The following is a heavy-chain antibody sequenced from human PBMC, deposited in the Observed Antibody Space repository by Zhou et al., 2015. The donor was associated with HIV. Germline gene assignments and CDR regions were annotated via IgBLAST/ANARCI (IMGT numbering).Heavy chain of an antibody. D-gene: IGHD5-18*01. CDR3: AREERTAMVTDY. J-gene: IGHJ4*02. V-gene: IGHV1-18*01. CDR2: ISAYNGNT. Sequence: QVQLVQSGAEVKKPGASVKVSCKASGYTFTSYGISWVRQAPGQGLEWMGWISAYNGNTNYAQKFQGRVTMTRNTSISTAYMELSSLRSEDTAVYYCAREERTAMVTDYWGQGTLVTVSS. CDR1: GYTFTSYG.